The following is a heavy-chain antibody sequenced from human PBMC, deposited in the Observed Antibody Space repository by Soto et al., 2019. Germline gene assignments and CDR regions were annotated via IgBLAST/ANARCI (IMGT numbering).Heavy chain of an antibody. D-gene: IGHD3-22*01. CDR3: AKDQVERGAYYYDSRGYPSDY. CDR2: ISDDGSKK. CDR1: GFMFSRYG. Sequence: GGSLRLSCAASGFMFSRYGMHWVRQAPGKGLEWVAIISDDGSKKYHAGSVKGRFTISRDNSKNTLYLQMNSLRAEDTAVYYCAKDQVERGAYYYDSRGYPSDYWGQGTLVTVSS. V-gene: IGHV3-30*18. J-gene: IGHJ4*02.